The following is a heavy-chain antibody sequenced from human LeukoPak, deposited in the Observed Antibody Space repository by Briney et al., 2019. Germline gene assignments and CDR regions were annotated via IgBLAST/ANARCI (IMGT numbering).Heavy chain of an antibody. CDR2: IGDGGGTT. Sequence: PGGSLRLSCAASGFTVASYDMTWVRQAPGKGLEWLSSIGDGGGTTYADSVKGRFTISRDSSENTLYLQMNGLRAEDTAIYYCAKAMPYWYFDLWQRGLVVAVSS. CDR1: GFTVASYD. V-gene: IGHV3-23*01. D-gene: IGHD2-2*01. J-gene: IGHJ2*01. CDR3: AKAMPYWYFDL.